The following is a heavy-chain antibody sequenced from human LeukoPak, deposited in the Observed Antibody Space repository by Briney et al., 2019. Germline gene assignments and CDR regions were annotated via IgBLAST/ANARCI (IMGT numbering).Heavy chain of an antibody. CDR1: GGSFSGYY. D-gene: IGHD3-10*01. Sequence: PSENLSLTCAVYGGSFSGYYWSWIRQPPGKGLEWIGEINHSGSTNYNPSLKSRVTISVDTSKNQFSLKLSSVTAADTAVYYCATAYYYGSGSSLNWFDPWGQGTLVTVSS. CDR2: INHSGST. CDR3: ATAYYYGSGSSLNWFDP. J-gene: IGHJ5*02. V-gene: IGHV4-34*01.